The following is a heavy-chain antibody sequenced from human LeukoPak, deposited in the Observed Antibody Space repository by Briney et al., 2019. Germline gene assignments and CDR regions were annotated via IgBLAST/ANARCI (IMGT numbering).Heavy chain of an antibody. V-gene: IGHV3-23*01. D-gene: IGHD3-22*01. CDR3: ANQGGYYYDSSGPDY. CDR2: ISGSGGST. Sequence: PGGSLRLSCATSGFTFSHYWMHWVRQAPGKGLEWVSAISGSGGSTYYADSVKGRFTISRDNSKNTLYLQMNSLRAEDTAVYYCANQGGYYYDSSGPDYWGQGTLVTVSS. J-gene: IGHJ4*02. CDR1: GFTFSHYW.